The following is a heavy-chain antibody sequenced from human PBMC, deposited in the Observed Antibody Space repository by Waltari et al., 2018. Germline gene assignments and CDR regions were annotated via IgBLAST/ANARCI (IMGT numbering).Heavy chain of an antibody. D-gene: IGHD1-7*01. CDR3: ARGARRITGTTGSFDY. Sequence: EVQLVESGGGLVKPGGSLRLSCEASGFTFSSYSMNWVRQAPGKGLEWVSSISSSSSYIDYADSVKGRCTIATENAKNSLYLKMNSLRAEDTAVYYCARGARRITGTTGSFDYWGQGTLVTVSS. J-gene: IGHJ4*02. V-gene: IGHV3-21*01. CDR1: GFTFSSYS. CDR2: ISSSSSYI.